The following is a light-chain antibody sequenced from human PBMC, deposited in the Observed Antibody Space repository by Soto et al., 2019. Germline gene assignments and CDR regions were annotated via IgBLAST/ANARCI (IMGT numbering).Light chain of an antibody. CDR2: DTS. CDR1: QSVGGF. CDR3: QHRSNWTPMYT. J-gene: IGKJ2*01. Sequence: EIVLTQSPATLSLSPGERATLSCRASQSVGGFLAWYQQKSGQAPRLLIYDTSTRATGIPARFSGSGSGTDFTLTINSLSPEYFAIYHYQHRSNWTPMYTCGQGTKLEIK. V-gene: IGKV3-11*01.